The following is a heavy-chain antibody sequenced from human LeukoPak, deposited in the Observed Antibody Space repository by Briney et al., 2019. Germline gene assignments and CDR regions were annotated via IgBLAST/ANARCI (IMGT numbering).Heavy chain of an antibody. CDR1: GGSISSGDYY. CDR2: IYYSGST. J-gene: IGHJ5*02. Sequence: SETLSFTCTVSGGSISSGDYYWSWIRQPPGKGLEWIGYIYYSGSTYYNPSLKSRVTISVDTSKNQFSLKLSSVTAADTAVYYCARVRGAPKLWFDPWGQGTLVTVSS. D-gene: IGHD3-10*01. CDR3: ARVRGAPKLWFDP. V-gene: IGHV4-30-4*01.